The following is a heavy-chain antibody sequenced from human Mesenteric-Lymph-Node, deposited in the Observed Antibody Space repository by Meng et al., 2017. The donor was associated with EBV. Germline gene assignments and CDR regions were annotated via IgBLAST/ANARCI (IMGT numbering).Heavy chain of an antibody. V-gene: IGHV4-34*02. J-gene: IGHJ4*02. CDR3: ARVKPSIWFGELFYYFDY. Sequence: QALLQQWGAGLLRPSETLSLTCAVYGESFSGFYWSWVRQAPGKGLEWIGEMNNGGTSNYNPSLESRVTISVDPSKNQFSLNLRSVTAADTAVYYCARVKPSIWFGELFYYFDYWGPGILVTVSS. CDR2: MNNGGTS. D-gene: IGHD3-10*01. CDR1: GESFSGFY.